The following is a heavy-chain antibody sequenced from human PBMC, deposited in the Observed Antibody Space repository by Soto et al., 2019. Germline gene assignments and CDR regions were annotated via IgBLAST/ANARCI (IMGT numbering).Heavy chain of an antibody. CDR3: AREGDYDILTGYYNVREYNWFDP. J-gene: IGHJ5*02. V-gene: IGHV1-69*04. CDR2: IIPILGIA. Sequence: SVKVSCKASGGTFSSYTVSWVRQAPGQGLEWMGRIIPILGIANYAQKFQGRVTITADKSTSTAYMELSSLKSEDTAVYYCAREGDYDILTGYYNVREYNWFDPWGQGTLVTVSS. D-gene: IGHD3-9*01. CDR1: GGTFSSYT.